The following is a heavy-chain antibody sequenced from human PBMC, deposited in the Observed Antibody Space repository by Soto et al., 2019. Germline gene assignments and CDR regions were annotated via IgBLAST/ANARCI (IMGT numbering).Heavy chain of an antibody. J-gene: IGHJ6*03. Sequence: GESLKISCKGSGYSFTSYWIGWVRQMPGKGLEWMGIIYPGDSDTRYSPSFQGQVTISADKSISTAYLQWSSLKASDTAMYYCARGVYYDFWSGYYTTDYYYYYYMDVWGKGTTVTVSS. V-gene: IGHV5-51*01. CDR1: GYSFTSYW. CDR2: IYPGDSDT. CDR3: ARGVYYDFWSGYYTTDYYYYYYMDV. D-gene: IGHD3-3*01.